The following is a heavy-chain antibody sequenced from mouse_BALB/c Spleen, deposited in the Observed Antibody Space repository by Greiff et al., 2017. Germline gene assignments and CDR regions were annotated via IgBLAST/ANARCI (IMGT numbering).Heavy chain of an antibody. D-gene: IGHD2-14*01. V-gene: IGHV1S56*01. CDR3: ARERGYGYWYFDV. CDR2: IYPGNVNT. CDR1: GYTFTSYY. Sequence: VMLVESGPELVKPGASVRISCKASGYTFTSYYIHWVKQRPGQGLEWIGWIYPGNVNTKYNEKFKGKATLTADKSSSTAYMQLSSLTSEDSAVYFCARERGYGYWYFDVWGAGTTVTVSS. J-gene: IGHJ1*01.